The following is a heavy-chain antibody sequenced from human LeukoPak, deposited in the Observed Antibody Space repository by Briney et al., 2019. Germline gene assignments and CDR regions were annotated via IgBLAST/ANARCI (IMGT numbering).Heavy chain of an antibody. CDR1: GYTFTSYD. J-gene: IGHJ5*02. CDR2: MNTKSGNT. CDR3: ARELVVAATSKQAWRFDP. V-gene: IGHV1-8*01. Sequence: GASVKVSCKASGYTFTSYDINWVRQASGQGLEWMGWMNTKSGNTGCAQKFQGRVTMTTNTSISTAYMDLSSLRSEDTAVYYCARELVVAATSKQAWRFDPWGQGTLVTVSS. D-gene: IGHD2-15*01.